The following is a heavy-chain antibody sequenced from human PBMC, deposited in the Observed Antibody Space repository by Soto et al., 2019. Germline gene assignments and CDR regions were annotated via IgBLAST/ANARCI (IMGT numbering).Heavy chain of an antibody. V-gene: IGHV3-7*01. CDR1: GFTFSSYW. CDR3: AGDYLGYWSGGSCFMGDYAFDI. CDR2: IKQDGSEK. J-gene: IGHJ3*02. Sequence: EVQLVESGGGLVQPGGSLRLSCAASGFTFSSYWMSWVRQAPGKGLEWVANIKQDGSEKYYVDSVKGRFTISRDNAKNSLYLQMNGLRGEDTAVYYCAGDYLGYWSGGSCFMGDYAFDIWGQGTMVTVSS. D-gene: IGHD2-15*01.